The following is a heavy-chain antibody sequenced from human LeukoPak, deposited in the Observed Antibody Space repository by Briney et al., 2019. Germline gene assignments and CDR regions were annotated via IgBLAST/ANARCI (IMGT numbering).Heavy chain of an antibody. CDR1: GFAFSSYA. V-gene: IGHV3-30*04. J-gene: IGHJ4*02. CDR3: AKDPPTSGYDLDY. Sequence: GGSLRLSCAASGFAFSSYAMHWVRQAPGKGLEWVAVISYDGSKQYYADSVKGRFTISRDNGKHTLYLQMNSLRAEDTGVYYCAKDPPTSGYDLDYWGQGTLVTVSS. CDR2: ISYDGSKQ. D-gene: IGHD3-22*01.